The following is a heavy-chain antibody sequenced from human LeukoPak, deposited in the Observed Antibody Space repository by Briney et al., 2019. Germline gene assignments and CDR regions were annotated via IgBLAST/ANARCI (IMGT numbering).Heavy chain of an antibody. CDR2: INHSGST. Sequence: PSETLSLTCAVYGGSFSGYYWSWIRQPPGKGLEWIGEINHSGSTNYNPSLKSRVTISVDTSKNQFSLKLSSVTAADTAVYYCARQGPTYYYDSSGYYYVNYYYYMDVWGKGTTVTISS. CDR1: GGSFSGYY. CDR3: ARQGPTYYYDSSGYYYVNYYYYMDV. J-gene: IGHJ6*03. D-gene: IGHD3-22*01. V-gene: IGHV4-34*01.